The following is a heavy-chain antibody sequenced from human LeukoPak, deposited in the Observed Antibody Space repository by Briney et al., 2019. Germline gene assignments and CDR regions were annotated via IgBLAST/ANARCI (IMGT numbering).Heavy chain of an antibody. CDR2: IYYSGST. J-gene: IGHJ4*02. V-gene: IGHV4-39*07. Sequence: SETLSLTCTVSGGSISSSSYYWGWIRQPPGKGLEWIGSIYYSGSTYYNPSLKSRVTISVDTSKNQFSLKLSSVTAADTAVYYCARDSPLDDYGDYHYFDYWGQGTLVTVSS. CDR3: ARDSPLDDYGDYHYFDY. D-gene: IGHD4-17*01. CDR1: GGSISSSSYY.